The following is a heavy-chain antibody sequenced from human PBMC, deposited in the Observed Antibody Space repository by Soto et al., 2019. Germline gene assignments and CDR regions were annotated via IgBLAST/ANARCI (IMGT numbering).Heavy chain of an antibody. Sequence: SQTLSLTCAISGDSVSSHNAAWNWIRQSPSRGLEWLGRTYYRSKWYSDYSLSVKGRITINPDTSKDQFSLQLNSVTPEDTALYYCARAKEYTRSSGMDVWGQGTTVTVSS. D-gene: IGHD6-6*01. V-gene: IGHV6-1*01. J-gene: IGHJ6*02. CDR3: ARAKEYTRSSGMDV. CDR2: TYYRSKWYS. CDR1: GDSVSSHNAA.